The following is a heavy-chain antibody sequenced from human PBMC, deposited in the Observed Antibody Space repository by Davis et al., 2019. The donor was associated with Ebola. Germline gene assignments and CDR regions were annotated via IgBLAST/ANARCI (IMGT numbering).Heavy chain of an antibody. CDR3: ARDHPVISTMVRGSYYGMDV. J-gene: IGHJ6*02. V-gene: IGHV4-4*07. D-gene: IGHD3-10*01. CDR2: IYTSGST. CDR1: GGSISSYY. Sequence: GSLRLSCAVYGGSISSYYWSWIRQPAGKGLEWIGRIYTSGSTNYNPSLKSRVTMSVDTSKNQFSLKLSSVTAADTAVYYCARDHPVISTMVRGSYYGMDVWGQGTTVTVSS.